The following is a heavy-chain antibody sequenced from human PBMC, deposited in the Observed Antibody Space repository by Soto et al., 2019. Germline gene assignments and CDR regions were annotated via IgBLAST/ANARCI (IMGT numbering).Heavy chain of an antibody. J-gene: IGHJ6*02. CDR1: GYTFTGYY. Sequence: VASVKVSCKASGYTFTGYYMHWVRQAPGQGLEWMGWINPNSGGTNYAQKFQGWVTMTRDTSISTAYMELSRLRSDDTAVYYCARYGTGGCSGGSCYSTGYYYYGMDVWGQGTTVTVSS. CDR2: INPNSGGT. D-gene: IGHD2-15*01. V-gene: IGHV1-2*04. CDR3: ARYGTGGCSGGSCYSTGYYYYGMDV.